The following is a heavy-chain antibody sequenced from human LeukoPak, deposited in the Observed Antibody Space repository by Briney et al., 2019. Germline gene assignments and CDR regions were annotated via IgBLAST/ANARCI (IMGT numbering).Heavy chain of an antibody. CDR3: ARDLYGMDV. J-gene: IGHJ6*02. V-gene: IGHV4-31*03. CDR2: IYYSGST. CDR1: GGSISRGGDY. Sequence: SETLSLTCSVSGGSISRGGDYWSWIRQHPGKGLEWIGYIYYSGSTYYNPSLKSRVTISVDTSKNQFSLKLSSVTAADTAVYYCARDLYGMDVWGQGTTVTVSS.